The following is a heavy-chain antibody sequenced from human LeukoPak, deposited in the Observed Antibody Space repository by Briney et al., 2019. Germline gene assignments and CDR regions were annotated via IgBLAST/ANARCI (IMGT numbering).Heavy chain of an antibody. CDR1: GFTFSSYA. Sequence: GGSLRLSCAASGFTFSSYAMSWSGRPQGRGLSWSPPISGSGGSTYYADSVKGRFTISRDNSRNTLYLQMNSLRAEDTAVYYCAKDGILYYDSSPDYWGQGTLVTVSS. V-gene: IGHV3-23*01. J-gene: IGHJ4*02. D-gene: IGHD3-22*01. CDR3: AKDGILYYDSSPDY. CDR2: ISGSGGST.